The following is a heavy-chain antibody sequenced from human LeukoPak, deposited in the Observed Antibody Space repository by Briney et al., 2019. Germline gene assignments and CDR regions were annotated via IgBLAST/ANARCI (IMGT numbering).Heavy chain of an antibody. Sequence: GGSLRLSCAASGFTFSSYSMNWVRLAPGKGLEWVSSTSSSSSYIYYADSVKGRFTISRDNAKNSLYLQMNSLRAEDTAVYYCARDAAENWWLLPSDYWGQGTLVTVSS. CDR3: ARDAAENWWLLPSDY. CDR2: TSSSSSYI. V-gene: IGHV3-21*01. CDR1: GFTFSSYS. J-gene: IGHJ4*02. D-gene: IGHD3-22*01.